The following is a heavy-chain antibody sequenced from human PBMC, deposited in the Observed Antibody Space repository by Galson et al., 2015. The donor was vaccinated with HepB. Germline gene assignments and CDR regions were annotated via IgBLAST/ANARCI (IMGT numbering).Heavy chain of an antibody. CDR3: ARDQGCSGGSCYSRY. D-gene: IGHD2-15*01. CDR2: ISAYNGNT. J-gene: IGHJ4*02. CDR1: GYTFTSYG. Sequence: SVTVSCKASGYTFTSYGISWVRQAPGQGLEWMGWISAYNGNTNYAQKLQGRVTMTTDTSTSTAYMELRSLRSDDTAVYYCARDQGCSGGSCYSRYWGQGTLVTVSS. V-gene: IGHV1-18*04.